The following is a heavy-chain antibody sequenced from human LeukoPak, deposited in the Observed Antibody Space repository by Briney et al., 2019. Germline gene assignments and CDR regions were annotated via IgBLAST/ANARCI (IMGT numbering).Heavy chain of an antibody. CDR2: IYYSGST. CDR1: GGSISSYY. V-gene: IGHV4-59*01. CDR3: ATLKGLNWFDP. J-gene: IGHJ5*02. Sequence: SETLSLTCTVSGGSISSYYWSWIRQPPGKGLEWIGHIYYSGSTNYNPSLKSRVTISVDTSKNQFSLKPSSVTAADTAVYYCATLKGLNWFDPWGQGTLVTVSS.